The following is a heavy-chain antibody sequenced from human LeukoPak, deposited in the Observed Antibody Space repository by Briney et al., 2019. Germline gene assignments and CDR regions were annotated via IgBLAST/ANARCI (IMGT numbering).Heavy chain of an antibody. D-gene: IGHD3-3*01. CDR1: GFTFSSSA. Sequence: GGSLRLSCAASGFTFSSSAMPWVRQAPGKGLEWVAVISYYESNKYYADSVKGRFTISRDNSKNTLYLQMNSLRAEDTAVYYCARGTDTKPFWSGYWVDVWGQGTTVTVSS. J-gene: IGHJ6*02. V-gene: IGHV3-30*03. CDR3: ARGTDTKPFWSGYWVDV. CDR2: ISYYESNK.